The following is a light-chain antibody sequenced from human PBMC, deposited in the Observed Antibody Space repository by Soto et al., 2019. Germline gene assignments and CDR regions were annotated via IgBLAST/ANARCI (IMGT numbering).Light chain of an antibody. Sequence: QSVLTQPPSASGTPGQRVTISCSGSNSNLGSNTVNWYQHLPGTAPELLIYNNDQRPSGVPDRFSGSKSGTSASLAISGLQYDDESDFYCAAWDDSLNGWVFGGGTKLTVL. CDR3: AAWDDSLNGWV. V-gene: IGLV1-44*01. J-gene: IGLJ3*02. CDR1: NSNLGSNT. CDR2: NND.